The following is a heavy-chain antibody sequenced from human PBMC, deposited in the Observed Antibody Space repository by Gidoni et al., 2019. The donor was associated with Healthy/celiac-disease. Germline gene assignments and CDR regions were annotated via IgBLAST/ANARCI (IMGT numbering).Heavy chain of an antibody. J-gene: IGHJ4*02. CDR2: IYYSGST. D-gene: IGHD2-21*01. CDR1: GGSISSYY. V-gene: IGHV4-59*01. Sequence: QVQLQESGPGLVKPSETLSLTCTVSGGSISSYYWSWIRQPPGKGLEWIGSIYYSGSTNYNPSLKSRVTISVDTSKNQFSLKLSSVTAADTAVYYCARSEGGDFDYWGQGTLVTVSS. CDR3: ARSEGGDFDY.